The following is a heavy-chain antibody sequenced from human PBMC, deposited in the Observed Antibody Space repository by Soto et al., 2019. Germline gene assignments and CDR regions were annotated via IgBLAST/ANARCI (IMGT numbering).Heavy chain of an antibody. V-gene: IGHV3-30*18. CDR2: ISYDGSNK. J-gene: IGHJ4*02. CDR1: GFTFSSYG. Sequence: QVQLVESGGGVVQPGRSLRLSCAASGFTFSSYGMHWVRQAPGKGLEWVAVISYDGSNKYYADSVKGRFTISRDNSKNTLYLQMNSLRAEDTAVYYCAKLYDSSGPADYWGQGTLVTVSS. D-gene: IGHD3-22*01. CDR3: AKLYDSSGPADY.